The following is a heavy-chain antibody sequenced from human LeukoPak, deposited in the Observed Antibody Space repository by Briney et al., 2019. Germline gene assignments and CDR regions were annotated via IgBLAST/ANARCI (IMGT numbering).Heavy chain of an antibody. CDR3: AVWYVDY. CDR1: GFTFSSYW. CDR2: IKGDGSET. J-gene: IGHJ4*02. V-gene: IGHV3-7*01. Sequence: PGGPLRLSCAASGFTFSSYWMTWVRQAPGKGLEWVADIKGDGSETSYVDSVKGRFTISRDNAENSLYLQMNSLRAEDTALYYCAVWYVDYWGQETLVTVSS.